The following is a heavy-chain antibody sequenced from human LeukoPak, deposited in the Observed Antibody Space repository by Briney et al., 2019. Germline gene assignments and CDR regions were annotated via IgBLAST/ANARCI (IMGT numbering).Heavy chain of an antibody. J-gene: IGHJ4*02. CDR1: GFTFNNYG. CDR2: IAYDGSNE. V-gene: IGHV3-30*04. Sequence: GGSLRLSCVVSGFTFNNYGMHWVRQAPGKGLDWVASIAYDGSNENYAESVKGRFTISRDNSKNTLYMQMNSLRAEDTAVYYCARPSGSVTIFGVVDYFDYWGQGSLVTVSS. D-gene: IGHD3-3*01. CDR3: ARPSGSVTIFGVVDYFDY.